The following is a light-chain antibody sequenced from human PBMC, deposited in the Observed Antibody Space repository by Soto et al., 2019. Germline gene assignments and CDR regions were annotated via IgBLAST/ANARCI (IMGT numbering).Light chain of an antibody. V-gene: IGKV3-20*01. J-gene: IGKJ5*01. CDR3: QQYGSSPPIT. Sequence: IVLPQSPSTLSLSPGERAPLSCRGRQSVSNNYLAWYQQKPGQAPRLLIYGASNRATGIPDRFSGSGSGTDFTLTISRLEPEDFAVYYCQQYGSSPPITFGQGTRLEI. CDR2: GAS. CDR1: QSVSNNY.